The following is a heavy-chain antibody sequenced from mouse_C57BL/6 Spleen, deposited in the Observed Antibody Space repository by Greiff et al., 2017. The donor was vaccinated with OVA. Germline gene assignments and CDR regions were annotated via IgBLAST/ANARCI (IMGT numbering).Heavy chain of an antibody. J-gene: IGHJ3*01. D-gene: IGHD2-4*01. CDR1: GYTFTSYW. V-gene: IGHV1-61*01. CDR2: IYPSDSET. Sequence: QVQLQQPGAELVRPGSSVKLSCKASGYTFTSYWMDWVKQRPGQGLEWIGNIYPSDSETHYNQKFKDKATLTVDKSSSTAYMQLSSLTSEDSAVYDCAREGIYYDYGGAWFAYWGQGTLVTVSA. CDR3: AREGIYYDYGGAWFAY.